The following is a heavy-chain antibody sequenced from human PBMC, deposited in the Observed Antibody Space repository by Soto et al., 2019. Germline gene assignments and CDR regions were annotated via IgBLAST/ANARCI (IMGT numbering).Heavy chain of an antibody. Sequence: GGSLRLSCEASGFTFSGFDMHWVRQPTGKGLEWVSSIGTAGDTYYAVSVKGRFTISRDNAKNSLSLQMNSLRAGDMAVYFCANCRAIGTPYLDSGGQGTQVAVSS. CDR2: IGTAGDT. CDR3: ANCRAIGTPYLDS. D-gene: IGHD1-26*01. J-gene: IGHJ4*02. V-gene: IGHV3-13*01. CDR1: GFTFSGFD.